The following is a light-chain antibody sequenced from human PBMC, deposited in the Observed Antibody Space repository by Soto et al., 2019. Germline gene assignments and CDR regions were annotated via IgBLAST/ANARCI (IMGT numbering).Light chain of an antibody. Sequence: EIVLTQSPGTLSLSPGERATLACRASQSISSSYLAWYQQKPCQAPRLLIYDASSRATGIPDRFSGSGSGTDFTLTISILEPEDFEVYYCQQYVSSPPTFGQGTEVESK. CDR1: QSISSSY. CDR2: DAS. CDR3: QQYVSSPPT. V-gene: IGKV3-20*01. J-gene: IGKJ1*01.